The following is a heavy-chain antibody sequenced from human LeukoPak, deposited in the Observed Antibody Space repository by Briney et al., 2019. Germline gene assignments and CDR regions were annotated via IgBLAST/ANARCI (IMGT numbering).Heavy chain of an antibody. Sequence: SGTLSLTCTVSGGTISSSSYHWGWLRHPPGTGLEWIGSIYYSGNTYYNPSLKSRVTISVDTSKNQFSLKLSSVTAADTAVYYCARLISGSPADYWGQGIRVTVSS. CDR3: ARLISGSPADY. D-gene: IGHD1-26*01. CDR2: IYYSGNT. CDR1: GGTISSSSYH. J-gene: IGHJ4*02. V-gene: IGHV4-39*01.